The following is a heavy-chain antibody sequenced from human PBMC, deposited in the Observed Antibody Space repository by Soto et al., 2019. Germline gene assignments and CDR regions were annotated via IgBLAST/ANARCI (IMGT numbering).Heavy chain of an antibody. J-gene: IGHJ3*02. D-gene: IGHD3-22*01. V-gene: IGHV1-69*13. Sequence: SMKVSCKASGGTFSRYSISWVQQAPGQGLEWMGGNIPIFGTANYAQKFQGRVTITADESTSTAHMELSSLRSEDTAVFYCARKYPYYYDSSGYYSSAFDIWGQGTMVTVSS. CDR3: ARKYPYYYDSSGYYSSAFDI. CDR2: NIPIFGTA. CDR1: GGTFSRYS.